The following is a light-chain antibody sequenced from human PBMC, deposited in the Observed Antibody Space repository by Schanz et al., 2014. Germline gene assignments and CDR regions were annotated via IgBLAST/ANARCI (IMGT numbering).Light chain of an antibody. V-gene: IGKV4-1*01. CDR2: WAS. CDR1: QSVLYSSNNKNY. Sequence: DIVMTQSPDSLAVSLGERATINCKSSQSVLYSSNNKNYLAWYQQKPGQPPKLLIYWASTRESGVPDRFSGSGSGTDFTLTISSLQPDDFATYHCQQYNTYPWTFGQGTKVEIK. J-gene: IGKJ1*01. CDR3: QQYNTYPWT.